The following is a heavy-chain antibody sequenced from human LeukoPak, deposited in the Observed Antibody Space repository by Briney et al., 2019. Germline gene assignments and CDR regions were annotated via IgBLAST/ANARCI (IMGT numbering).Heavy chain of an antibody. D-gene: IGHD2-15*01. CDR1: GFTFSSYS. CDR3: AEGVAAPYY. V-gene: IGHV3-21*01. Sequence: GGPLRLSCAASGFTFSSYSMNWVRQAPGKGLEWVSFISSSSDYIYYADSVKGRFTISRDNAKNSLYLQMNSLRAEDTAVYYCAEGVAAPYYWGQGTLVTVSS. J-gene: IGHJ4*02. CDR2: ISSSSDYI.